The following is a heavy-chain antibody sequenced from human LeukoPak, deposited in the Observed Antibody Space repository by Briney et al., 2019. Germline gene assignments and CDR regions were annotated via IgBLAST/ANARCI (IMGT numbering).Heavy chain of an antibody. CDR2: IYTGGST. V-gene: IGHV4-4*07. J-gene: IGHJ4*02. Sequence: SETLSLTCTVSGDSISSYYWSWIRQPAGKGLEWIGRIYTGGSTNYHPSLKSRVTISVDKSKNQFSLKLNSVTAADTAIYYCARAQIAVNFYYFDYWGQGTLVTVSS. CDR3: ARAQIAVNFYYFDY. D-gene: IGHD6-19*01. CDR1: GDSISSYY.